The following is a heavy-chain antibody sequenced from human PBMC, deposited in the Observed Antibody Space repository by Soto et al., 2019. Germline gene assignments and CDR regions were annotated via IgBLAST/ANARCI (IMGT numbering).Heavy chain of an antibody. D-gene: IGHD1-7*01. CDR3: ARDKGRLQTGGNYRYLLDV. CDR1: GGTFSNSA. CDR2: IMPIFRTP. J-gene: IGHJ6*02. V-gene: IGHV1-69*12. Sequence: QVQLEQSGAEVKKPGSSVKVSCKTSGGTFSNSAISWVRQAPGQGPEWMGGIMPIFRTPDYAQKLQDRVTITADESTTTAYMELRGLRSEDTAVYYCARDKGRLQTGGNYRYLLDVWGQGTTVTVSS.